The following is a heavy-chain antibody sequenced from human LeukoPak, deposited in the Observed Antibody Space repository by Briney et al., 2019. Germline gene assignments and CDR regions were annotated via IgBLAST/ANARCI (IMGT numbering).Heavy chain of an antibody. D-gene: IGHD2-15*01. CDR2: INPNSGGT. Sequence: ASVKVSCKASGYTFTGYYMHWVRQAPGQGLEWMGRINPNSGGTNYAQKFQGRVTMTRDTSISTAYMELSRLRSDDTAVYYCAGRYCSGGSCYAFDIWGQGTMVTVSS. V-gene: IGHV1-2*06. J-gene: IGHJ3*02. CDR1: GYTFTGYY. CDR3: AGRYCSGGSCYAFDI.